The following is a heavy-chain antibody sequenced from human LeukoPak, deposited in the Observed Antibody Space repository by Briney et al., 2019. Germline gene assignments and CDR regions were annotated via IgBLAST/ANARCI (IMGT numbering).Heavy chain of an antibody. CDR3: ARDHNYAFDN. D-gene: IGHD1-1*01. J-gene: IGHJ4*02. CDR2: IGLSSDNT. V-gene: IGHV3-48*04. Sequence: GGSLRLSCAASGFTFSSYSMNWVRQAPGKGLEWISYIGLSSDNTKYADSVKGRFAISGDNAKSSLYLQMNSLRVEDTAVYYCARDHNYAFDNWGQGTLVTVSS. CDR1: GFTFSSYS.